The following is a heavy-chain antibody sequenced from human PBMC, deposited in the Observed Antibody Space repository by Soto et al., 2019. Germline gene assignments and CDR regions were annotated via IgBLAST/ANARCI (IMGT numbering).Heavy chain of an antibody. CDR1: GFTFSSYA. CDR3: AKVITMIVVALDAFDI. Sequence: PGGSLRLSCAASGFTFSSYAMSWVRQAPGKGLEWVSAISGSGGSTYYADSVKGRFTISRDNSKNTLYLQMNSLRAEDTAVYYCAKVITMIVVALDAFDIWGQGTMVPVSS. J-gene: IGHJ3*02. CDR2: ISGSGGST. V-gene: IGHV3-23*01. D-gene: IGHD3-22*01.